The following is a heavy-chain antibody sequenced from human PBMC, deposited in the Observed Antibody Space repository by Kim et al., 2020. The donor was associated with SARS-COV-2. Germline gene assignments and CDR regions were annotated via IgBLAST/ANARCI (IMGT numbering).Heavy chain of an antibody. D-gene: IGHD3-9*01. V-gene: IGHV4-34*01. CDR3: ARGRILTGYYT. CDR2: INHSGST. Sequence: SETLSLTCAVYGGSFSGYYWSWIRQPPGKGLEWIGEINHSGSTNYNPSLKSRVTISVDTSKNQFSLKLSSVTAADTAVYYCARGRILTGYYTWGQGTLVTVSS. CDR1: GGSFSGYY. J-gene: IGHJ5*02.